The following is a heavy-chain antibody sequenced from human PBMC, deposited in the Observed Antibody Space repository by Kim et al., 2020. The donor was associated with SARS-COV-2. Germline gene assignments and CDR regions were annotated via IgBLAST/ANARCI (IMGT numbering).Heavy chain of an antibody. V-gene: IGHV3-74*03. Sequence: GKELWGVARINSAGSSTKYADSVKGRFTISRDNAKNTLYLQMNGLRAEDTAVYYCTRPVATSYYYGMDVWGQGTTVTVSS. J-gene: IGHJ6*02. CDR2: INSAGSST. CDR3: TRPVATSYYYGMDV.